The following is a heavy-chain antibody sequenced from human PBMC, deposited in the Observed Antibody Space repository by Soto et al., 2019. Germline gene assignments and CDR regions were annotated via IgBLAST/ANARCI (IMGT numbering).Heavy chain of an antibody. CDR1: GFTFNDHS. CDR2: ISWNGGSR. CDR3: VKELRSTAWYSISFFDY. V-gene: IGHV3-9*01. Sequence: EVQLVESGGGLVQPGRSLRLSCAASGFTFNDHSMHWVRQAPGKGLEWVSGISWNGGSRGYADSVQGRFTISRDNAKNSLYLQMNSLKSEDTALYYCVKELRSTAWYSISFFDYWGQGALVTVSS. D-gene: IGHD6-13*01. J-gene: IGHJ4*02.